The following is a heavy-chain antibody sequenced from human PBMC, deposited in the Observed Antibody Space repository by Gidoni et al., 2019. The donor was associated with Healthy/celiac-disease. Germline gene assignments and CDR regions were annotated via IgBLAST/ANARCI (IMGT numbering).Heavy chain of an antibody. CDR3: ARVLAGIVATSWPPYYYYGMDV. D-gene: IGHD5-12*01. CDR1: GFTFSSYW. V-gene: IGHV3-7*01. CDR2: IKQDGSEK. J-gene: IGHJ6*02. Sequence: EVQLVESGGGLVQPGGSLRLSCAASGFTFSSYWMSWVRQAPGKGLEWVANIKQDGSEKYYVDSVKGRFTISRDNAKNSLYLQMNSLRAEDTAVYYCARVLAGIVATSWPPYYYYGMDVWGQGTTVTVSS.